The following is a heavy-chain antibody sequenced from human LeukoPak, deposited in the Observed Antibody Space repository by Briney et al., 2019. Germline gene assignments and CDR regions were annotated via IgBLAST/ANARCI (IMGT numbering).Heavy chain of an antibody. CDR1: GFIFSNYA. CDR2: ITGTAYKT. J-gene: IGHJ5*02. Sequence: GGSLRLSCAASGFIFSNYAMAWVRQAPGKGLEWVSSITGTAYKTYYADSVKGRFTISRDNSKNTLYLQMNTLRAEDTAIYYCAKNLRGNYDTLTAFDPWGPGTLVTVSS. V-gene: IGHV3-23*01. CDR3: AKNLRGNYDTLTAFDP. D-gene: IGHD3-9*01.